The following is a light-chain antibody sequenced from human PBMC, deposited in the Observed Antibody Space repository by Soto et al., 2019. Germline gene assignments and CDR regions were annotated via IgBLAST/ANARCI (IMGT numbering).Light chain of an antibody. CDR2: EVS. CDR3: NSYAGSNNWV. J-gene: IGLJ3*02. V-gene: IGLV2-8*01. Sequence: QSVLTQPPSASGSPGQSVTISCTGTSSDVGGYNYVSWYQQHPGKAPKLMIYEVSKRPSGVPDRFSGSKSGNTASLTVSGLQAEDEPDYYFNSYAGSNNWVFGGGTKLTVL. CDR1: SSDVGGYNY.